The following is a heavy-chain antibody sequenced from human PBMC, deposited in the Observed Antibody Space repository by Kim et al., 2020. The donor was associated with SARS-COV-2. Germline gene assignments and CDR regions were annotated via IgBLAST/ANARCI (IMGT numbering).Heavy chain of an antibody. CDR3: ARDGVAVVGYSSFDY. D-gene: IGHD6-19*01. Sequence: VHVKSRITSNPDTSKNQFSLQLNSVTPEDTAVYYCARDGVAVVGYSSFDYWGQGTLVTVSS. V-gene: IGHV6-1*01. J-gene: IGHJ4*02.